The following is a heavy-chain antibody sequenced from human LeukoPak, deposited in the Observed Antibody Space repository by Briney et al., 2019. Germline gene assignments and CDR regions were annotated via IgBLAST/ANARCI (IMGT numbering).Heavy chain of an antibody. Sequence: GGSLTLSCAASGLTFSDYNMRWIRQPPGEGLEWVSSINKSGSTKYYVDSVKGRFTISRDNAKNSVFLQMESLGDEDTGVYYCARDGSGWSRDYWGHGTLVTVSS. D-gene: IGHD6-19*01. J-gene: IGHJ4*01. CDR2: INKSGSTK. CDR3: ARDGSGWSRDY. CDR1: GLTFSDYN. V-gene: IGHV3-11*04.